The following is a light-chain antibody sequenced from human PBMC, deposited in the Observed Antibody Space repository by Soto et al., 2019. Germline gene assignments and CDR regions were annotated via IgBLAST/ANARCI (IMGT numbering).Light chain of an antibody. J-gene: IGLJ1*01. CDR3: QAWDSSTANYV. Sequence: SYELTQPPSASVSPGQTASITCSGDKLGDKYACWYQQKPGQSPVLVIYQDSKRPSGNPERFSGSNSGNTATLTISGTQAMDEADYYCQAWDSSTANYVFGTGTKLTVL. CDR2: QDS. CDR1: KLGDKY. V-gene: IGLV3-1*01.